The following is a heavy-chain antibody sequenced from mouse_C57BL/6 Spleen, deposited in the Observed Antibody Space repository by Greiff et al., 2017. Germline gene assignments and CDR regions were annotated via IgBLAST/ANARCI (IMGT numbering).Heavy chain of an antibody. Sequence: EVKLVESGGGLVQPKGSLKLSCAASGFSFNTYAMNWVRQAPGKGLEWVARIRSKSNNYATYYADSVKDRFTISREYSESMLYLQMNNLKAEDAAMYYCVRERYYGRFAYWGQGTLVTVSA. J-gene: IGHJ3*01. V-gene: IGHV10-1*01. D-gene: IGHD1-1*01. CDR3: VRERYYGRFAY. CDR2: IRSKSNNYAT. CDR1: GFSFNTYA.